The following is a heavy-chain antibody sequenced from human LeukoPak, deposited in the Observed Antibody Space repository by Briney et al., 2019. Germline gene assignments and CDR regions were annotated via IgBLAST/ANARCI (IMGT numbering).Heavy chain of an antibody. CDR3: AKDIHYGSGSYNY. CDR2: NSGSGGST. V-gene: IGHV3-23*01. CDR1: GFTFSSYA. J-gene: IGHJ4*02. D-gene: IGHD3-10*01. Sequence: PGGSLRLSCAASGFTFSSYAMSWVRQAPGKGLEWVSANSGSGGSTYYADSVKGRFTISRDNSKNTLYLQMNSLRAEDTAVYYCAKDIHYGSGSYNYWGQGTLVTVSS.